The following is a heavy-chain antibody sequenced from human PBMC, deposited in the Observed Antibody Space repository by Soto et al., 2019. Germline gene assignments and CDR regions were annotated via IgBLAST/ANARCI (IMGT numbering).Heavy chain of an antibody. CDR2: IYFTGTT. Sequence: QVQLQESGPGLVKPSQTLSLTCNVSGGSISSGTSYWTWIRQHPGEGLEWIRRIYFTGTTYSNPSLSSRPTISLDTSKNPIPLQQPPGTAADTTPYSWASIPRHDDRDGIDQWGLANLVTVPS. CDR3: ASIPRHDDRDGIDQ. J-gene: IGHJ4*02. CDR1: GGSISSGTSY. D-gene: IGHD3-22*01. V-gene: IGHV4-31*03.